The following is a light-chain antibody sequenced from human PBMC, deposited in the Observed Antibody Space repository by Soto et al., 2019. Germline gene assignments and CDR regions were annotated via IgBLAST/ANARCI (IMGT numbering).Light chain of an antibody. CDR2: EVS. V-gene: IGLV2-14*01. CDR3: SSYTTRNTVL. J-gene: IGLJ2*01. CDR1: SSDVGGYTY. Sequence: QSVLTQPASVSGSPGQSITISCTGTSSDVGGYTYVSWYQQHPGRAPKLMIYEVSNRPSGVSNRFSGSKSGNTASLTISGLQAEDEADYYCSSYTTRNTVLFGGGTK.